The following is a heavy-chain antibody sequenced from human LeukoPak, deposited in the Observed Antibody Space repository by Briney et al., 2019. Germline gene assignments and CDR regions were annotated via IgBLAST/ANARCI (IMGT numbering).Heavy chain of an antibody. CDR3: ARVVIAANPDAFDI. J-gene: IGHJ3*02. Sequence: GGSLRLSCAASGFTFSNYNINWVRQAPGKGLEWLSYISSSSSTIYYAHSVKGRFTISRDNTKNSLYLQMNSLRDEDTAVYYCARVVIAANPDAFDIWGQGTMVTVSS. CDR2: ISSSSSTI. CDR1: GFTFSNYN. V-gene: IGHV3-48*02. D-gene: IGHD2-15*01.